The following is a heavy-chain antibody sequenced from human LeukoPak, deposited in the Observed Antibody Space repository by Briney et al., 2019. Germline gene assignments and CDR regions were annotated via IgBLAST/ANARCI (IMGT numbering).Heavy chain of an antibody. CDR1: GDSVSSNSAA. D-gene: IGHD1-20*01. V-gene: IGHV6-1*01. CDR3: ARGVWPEYNWKTTGDYYYMDV. Sequence: SQTLSLTCAISGDSVSSNSAAWNWIRQSPSRGLEWLGRTYYRSKWYNDYAVSVKSRITINPDTSKNQFSLQLNSVTPEDTAVYYCARGVWPEYNWKTTGDYYYMDVWGKGTTVTVSS. CDR2: TYYRSKWYN. J-gene: IGHJ6*03.